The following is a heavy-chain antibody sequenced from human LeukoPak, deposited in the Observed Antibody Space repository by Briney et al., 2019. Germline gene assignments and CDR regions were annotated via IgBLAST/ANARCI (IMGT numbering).Heavy chain of an antibody. Sequence: GGSLRLSCAASGFTFRSYGMQWVRQTPGKGLEWVAITSYDGSNKYYIDSVKGRFTISRDNSNNTLYLQMNSLRPEDTAVYYCAKDTPGYYYGSGSYNADFDYWGQGTLVTVSS. D-gene: IGHD3-10*01. CDR2: TSYDGSNK. CDR1: GFTFRSYG. V-gene: IGHV3-30*18. J-gene: IGHJ4*02. CDR3: AKDTPGYYYGSGSYNADFDY.